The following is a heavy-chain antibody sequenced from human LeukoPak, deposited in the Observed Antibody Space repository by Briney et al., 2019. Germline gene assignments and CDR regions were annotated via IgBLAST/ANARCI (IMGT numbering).Heavy chain of an antibody. D-gene: IGHD6-13*01. J-gene: IGHJ4*02. Sequence: PSETLSLTCTVSGVSISSGAYYWSWIRQHPGKGLEWIGYIYYSGSTNYNPSLKSRVTISVDTSKNQFSLKLSSVTAADTAVYYCARVTAAAGYFDYWGQGTLVTVSS. CDR2: IYYSGST. CDR1: GVSISSGAYY. CDR3: ARVTAAAGYFDY. V-gene: IGHV4-61*08.